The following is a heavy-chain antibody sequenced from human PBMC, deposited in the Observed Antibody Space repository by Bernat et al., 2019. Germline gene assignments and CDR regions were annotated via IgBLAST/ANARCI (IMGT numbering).Heavy chain of an antibody. CDR3: AREGVAAPYGMDV. V-gene: IGHV3-30-3*01. J-gene: IGHJ6*02. CDR1: GFTFSSYA. CDR2: ISYDGSNK. Sequence: QVQLVESGGGVVQPGRSLRLSCAASGFTFSSYAMHWVHQAPGKGLEWVAVISYDGSNKYYADSVKGRFTISRDNSKNTLYLQMNSLRAEDTAVYYCAREGVAAPYGMDVWGQGTTVTVSS. D-gene: IGHD6-13*01.